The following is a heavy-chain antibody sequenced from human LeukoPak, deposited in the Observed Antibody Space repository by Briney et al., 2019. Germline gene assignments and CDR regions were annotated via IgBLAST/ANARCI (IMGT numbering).Heavy chain of an antibody. CDR1: GGSFSGYY. CDR2: INHSGST. CDR3: ARFNLPRSLSFDY. Sequence: SETLSLACAVYGGSFSGYYWSWIRQPPGKGLKWIGEINHSGSTNYNPSLKSRVTISVDTSKNQFSLKLSSVTAADTAVYYCARFNLPRSLSFDYWGQGTLVTVSS. J-gene: IGHJ4*02. V-gene: IGHV4-34*01.